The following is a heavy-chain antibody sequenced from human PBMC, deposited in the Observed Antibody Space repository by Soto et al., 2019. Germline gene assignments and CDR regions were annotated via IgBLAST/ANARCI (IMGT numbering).Heavy chain of an antibody. CDR2: INPNSGGT. D-gene: IGHD3-3*01. V-gene: IGHV1-2*04. J-gene: IGHJ6*02. CDR3: ARESYYDFWSGYYYYYYYGMDV. Sequence: ASVKVSCKASGYTFTGYYMHWVRQAPGQGLEWMGWINPNSGGTNYAQKFQGWVTMTRDTSISTAYMELSRLRSDDTAVYYCARESYYDFWSGYYYYYYYGMDVWGQGTTVTVSS. CDR1: GYTFTGYY.